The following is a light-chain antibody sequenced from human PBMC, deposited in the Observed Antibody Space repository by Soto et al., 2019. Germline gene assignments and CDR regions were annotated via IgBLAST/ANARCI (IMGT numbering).Light chain of an antibody. CDR2: GAS. Sequence: IVMTQSPATLSVSPGERATLSCRTSESVRDNLAWYQKKPGQAPRLLIYGASTRATGIPARFSGSGSGTEFTLTISSLQSEDFAVYYCQHYDNWPLTFGGGTKVEIK. CDR3: QHYDNWPLT. V-gene: IGKV3-15*01. J-gene: IGKJ4*01. CDR1: ESVRDN.